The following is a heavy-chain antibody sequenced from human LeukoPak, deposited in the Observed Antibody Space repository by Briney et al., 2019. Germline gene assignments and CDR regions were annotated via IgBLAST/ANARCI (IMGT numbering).Heavy chain of an antibody. CDR2: IYYTGST. CDR1: GASISGSGYY. D-gene: IGHD1-26*01. CDR3: VKSGGYGLIDY. Sequence: SETLSLTCAVSGASISGSGYYLGWIRQPPGKGLEWIGNIYYTGSTYYNSSLQSRVTISIDTSKNQFSLRLNSVTAADTAMYYCVKSGGYGLIDYWGQGTLVTVSS. J-gene: IGHJ4*02. V-gene: IGHV4-39*01.